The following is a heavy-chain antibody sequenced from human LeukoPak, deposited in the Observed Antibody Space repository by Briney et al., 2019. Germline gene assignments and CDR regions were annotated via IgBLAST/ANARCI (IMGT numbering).Heavy chain of an antibody. Sequence: SETLSLTCIISGGSISSTTYYWGWIRQPPGKGLEWIGTLYYSGSTNYNPSLKSRVTISVDTSKNQFSLKLSSVTAADTAVYYCARAGLEYYFDYWGQGTLVTVSS. CDR2: LYYSGST. CDR1: GGSISSTTYY. J-gene: IGHJ4*02. CDR3: ARAGLEYYFDY. D-gene: IGHD3-3*01. V-gene: IGHV4-39*07.